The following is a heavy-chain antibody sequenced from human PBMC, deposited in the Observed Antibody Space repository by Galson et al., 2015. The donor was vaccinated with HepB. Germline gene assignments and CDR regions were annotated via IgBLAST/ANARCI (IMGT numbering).Heavy chain of an antibody. D-gene: IGHD4-17*01. CDR2: ISAGGSGT. V-gene: IGHV3-23*01. J-gene: IGHJ4*02. CDR3: ANGASVTPGFDY. CDR1: GFTFSGYA. Sequence: SLRLSCAASGFTFSGYAMSWVRQAPGKGLEWVSSISAGGSGTYYADSVKGRFTISRDNSKSTLSLQMNSLRAEDTAVYFCANGASVTPGFDYWGQGTLVTVSS.